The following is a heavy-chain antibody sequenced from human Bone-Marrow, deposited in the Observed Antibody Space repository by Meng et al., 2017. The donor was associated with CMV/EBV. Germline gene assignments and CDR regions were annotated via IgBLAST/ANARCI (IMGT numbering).Heavy chain of an antibody. V-gene: IGHV4-34*01. Sequence: SETLSLTCAVYGGSFSGYYWSWIRQPPGKGLEWIGEIDHSGSTNYNPSLKSRVTISVDTSKNQFSLKLSSVTAADTAVYYCARATKRYSSYEYYGMDVWGQGTTVTVSS. D-gene: IGHD6-13*01. J-gene: IGHJ6*02. CDR3: ARATKRYSSYEYYGMDV. CDR1: GGSFSGYY. CDR2: IDHSGST.